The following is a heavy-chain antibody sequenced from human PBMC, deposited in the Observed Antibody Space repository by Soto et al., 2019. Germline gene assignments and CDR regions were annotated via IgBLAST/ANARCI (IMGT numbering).Heavy chain of an antibody. CDR2: ISSDERTT. J-gene: IGHJ4*02. Sequence: GGSLRLSCAASGFTFSNHWMHWVRQVPGKGLVWLSRISSDERTTSYAESVKGRFTISRDNAKNTLYLHMNSLSADDTAVYYCVRGATEVTPGFDYWGQGALVTAPQ. D-gene: IGHD5-12*01. V-gene: IGHV3-74*01. CDR1: GFTFSNHW. CDR3: VRGATEVTPGFDY.